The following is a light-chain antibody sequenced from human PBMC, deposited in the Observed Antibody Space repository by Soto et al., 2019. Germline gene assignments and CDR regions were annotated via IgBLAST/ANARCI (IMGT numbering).Light chain of an antibody. Sequence: DIQMTQSPSSVSASVGDRVTITCRASQAIDSWLAWYQQKPGEAPKLLIFTGSLLHSGVPPRFSGNGSGTYFTLTSIRLTPEDFANYYCQRTLSFHPTFGQLTKV. CDR3: QRTLSFHPT. V-gene: IGKV1-12*01. J-gene: IGKJ1*01. CDR1: QAIDSW. CDR2: TGS.